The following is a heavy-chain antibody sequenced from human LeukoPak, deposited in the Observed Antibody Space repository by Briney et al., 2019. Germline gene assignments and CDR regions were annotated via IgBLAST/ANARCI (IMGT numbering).Heavy chain of an antibody. CDR1: GFTFSSYS. Sequence: GGSLRLSCAASGFTFSSYSMNWVRQAPGKGLEWVSSISSSSSYIYYADSVKGRFTISRDNAKNSLYLQMNSLRAEDTAVYYCARDYGRLVPPEGYYYYYGMDVWGQGTTVTVSS. D-gene: IGHD6-6*01. CDR3: ARDYGRLVPPEGYYYYYGMDV. J-gene: IGHJ6*02. V-gene: IGHV3-21*01. CDR2: ISSSSSYI.